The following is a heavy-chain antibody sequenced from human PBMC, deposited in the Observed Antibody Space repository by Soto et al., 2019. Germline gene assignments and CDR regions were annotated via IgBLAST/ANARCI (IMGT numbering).Heavy chain of an antibody. CDR1: GFTFSSYA. CDR3: ARDSGGDYHNYYMDV. V-gene: IGHV3-33*01. Sequence: GGSLRLSCAASGFTFSSYAMHWVRQAPGKGLEWVTIIWYDGSNKNYAESVKGRFTNSRDNSKNTVYLQMNNLRDEDTAVYYCARDSGGDYHNYYMDVWGKGTTVTVSS. D-gene: IGHD4-17*01. J-gene: IGHJ6*03. CDR2: IWYDGSNK.